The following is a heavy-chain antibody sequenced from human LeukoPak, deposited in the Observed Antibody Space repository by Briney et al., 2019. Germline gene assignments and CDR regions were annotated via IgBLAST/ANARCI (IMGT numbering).Heavy chain of an antibody. J-gene: IGHJ4*02. D-gene: IGHD6-13*01. Sequence: PSETLSLTCSVSGYSISSGYYWGWIRQPPGKGLEWVSYITLSSSTIYYADSVKGRFTISRDNAKNSLSLQMNSLRAEDTAVYYCARETPQSSSWTAFDYWGQGTLVTVSS. CDR1: GYSISSGYY. CDR3: ARETPQSSSWTAFDY. CDR2: ITLSSSTI. V-gene: IGHV3-11*04.